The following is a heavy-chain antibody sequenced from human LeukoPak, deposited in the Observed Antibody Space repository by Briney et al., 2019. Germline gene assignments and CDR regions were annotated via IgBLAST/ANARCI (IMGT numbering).Heavy chain of an antibody. J-gene: IGHJ4*02. V-gene: IGHV4-30-4*01. Sequence: SETLSLTCTVSGGSISSGDYYWSWLRQPPGKGLEWIGYIYYSGSTYYNPSLKSRVTISVDTSKSQFSLKLSSVTAADTAVYYCARVYGTVWFGIDCWGQGTLVTVSS. D-gene: IGHD3-10*01. CDR1: GGSISSGDYY. CDR2: IYYSGST. CDR3: ARVYGTVWFGIDC.